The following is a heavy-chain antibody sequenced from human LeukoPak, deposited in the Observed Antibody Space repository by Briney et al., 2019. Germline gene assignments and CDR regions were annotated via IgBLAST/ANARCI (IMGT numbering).Heavy chain of an antibody. V-gene: IGHV3-74*01. CDR2: INGDGSTT. CDR3: ASLVGGYYPPVEAFDV. J-gene: IGHJ3*01. Sequence: PGGSLRLSCAASGFTFSSFEMDWVRQAPGKGLEWVSRINGDGSTTNYADSVRGRFTISRDNAKNTLYLQMNSLRADDSAVYFCASLVGGYYPPVEAFDVWGQGTMVTVSS. CDR1: GFTFSSFE. D-gene: IGHD3-3*01.